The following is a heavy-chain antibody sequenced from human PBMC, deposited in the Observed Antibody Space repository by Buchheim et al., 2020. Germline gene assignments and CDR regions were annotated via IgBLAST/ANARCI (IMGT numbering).Heavy chain of an antibody. J-gene: IGHJ6*02. V-gene: IGHV3-30*18. D-gene: IGHD2-2*01. CDR1: GFTFINYG. CDR2: ISFDRSNK. CDR3: AKPYQDRFYYYYGMDV. Sequence: QVQLVESGGGVVQPGRSLRLSCAASGFTFINYGMHWVRQAPGKGLEWVAVISFDRSNKYYVDSVKGRFTISRDNSKRTLYLQMNSLRVEDTAVYYCAKPYQDRFYYYYGMDVWGQGTT.